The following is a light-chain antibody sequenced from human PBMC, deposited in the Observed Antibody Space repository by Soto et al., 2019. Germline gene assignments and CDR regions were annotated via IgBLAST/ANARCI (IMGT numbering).Light chain of an antibody. CDR2: AAS. J-gene: IGKJ1*01. Sequence: DIQMTQSPSSLSASVGDRVTITCRASQSISSYLNWYQQKPGKAPKLLIYAASSLQSGVPSRFSGSGSGTEFTLTISSLQPEDVATYYCQQSYSTPPTFGQGTKVEIK. V-gene: IGKV1-39*01. CDR3: QQSYSTPPT. CDR1: QSISSY.